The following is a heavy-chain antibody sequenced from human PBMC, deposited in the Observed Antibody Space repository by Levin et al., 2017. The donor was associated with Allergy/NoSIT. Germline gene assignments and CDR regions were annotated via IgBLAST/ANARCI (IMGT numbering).Heavy chain of an antibody. Sequence: GGSLRLSCAASGFTFSSYWMSWVRQAPGKGLEWVANIKQDGSEKYYVDSVKGRFTISRDNAKNSLYLQMNSLRAEDTAVYYCARVRPDWLLYPDYWGQGTLVTVSS. J-gene: IGHJ4*02. D-gene: IGHD3/OR15-3a*01. CDR1: GFTFSSYW. CDR2: IKQDGSEK. V-gene: IGHV3-7*04. CDR3: ARVRPDWLLYPDY.